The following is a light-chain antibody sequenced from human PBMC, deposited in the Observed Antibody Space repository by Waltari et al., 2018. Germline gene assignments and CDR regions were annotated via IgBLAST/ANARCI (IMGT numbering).Light chain of an antibody. CDR1: QSLLHSNGYNY. CDR3: MQALQTLLT. V-gene: IGKV2-28*01. J-gene: IGKJ4*01. CDR2: LGS. Sequence: DIVMTQSPVSLPVTPGEPASISCRSSQSLLHSNGYNYLHWYLQKPGQSPQLLIYLGSHRASGVPDRFSGSVSGTDFTLKISRVEAEDVGIYYCMQALQTLLTFGGGTKVEIK.